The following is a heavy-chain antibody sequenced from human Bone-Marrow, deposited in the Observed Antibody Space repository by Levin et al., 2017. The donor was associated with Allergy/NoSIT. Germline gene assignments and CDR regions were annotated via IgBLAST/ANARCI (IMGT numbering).Heavy chain of an antibody. CDR1: GFTFTTYW. V-gene: IGHV3-74*01. CDR3: ARGFDTNAFDI. Sequence: GGSLRLSCAGSGFTFTTYWMHWVRQDPGKGLVWVSRINGDGTTTNYAGSVKGRFTISRDNAKNTLYLQMNSLRAEDTALYYCARGFDTNAFDIWGQGTMVTVSP. D-gene: IGHD3-10*01. CDR2: INGDGTTT. J-gene: IGHJ3*02.